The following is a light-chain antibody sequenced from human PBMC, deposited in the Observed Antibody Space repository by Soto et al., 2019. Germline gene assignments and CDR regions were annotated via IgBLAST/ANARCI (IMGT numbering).Light chain of an antibody. CDR3: QQYDKLLT. Sequence: DIQMTQSPSALSASTGDRVTITCQASQDIRNYLNWYQQKPGKAPKLLIYDASKLQTGVPSRFRGSGSGPTLTSIMSRVQPVDVTLSYWQQYDKLLTFSQGTKVEMK. CDR2: DAS. V-gene: IGKV1-33*01. J-gene: IGKJ1*01. CDR1: QDIRNY.